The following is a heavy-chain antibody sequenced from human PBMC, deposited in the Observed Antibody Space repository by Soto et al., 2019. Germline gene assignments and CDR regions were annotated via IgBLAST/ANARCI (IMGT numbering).Heavy chain of an antibody. CDR1: GGSISSYY. Sequence: SETLSLTCTVSGGSISSYYWSWIRQPPGKGLEWIGYIYYSGGTNYNPSLKSRVTISVDTSKNQFSLKLSSVTAADTAVYYCARVPYADYYDSSGYHLYYFDYWGRGSLATVSS. CDR2: IYYSGGT. D-gene: IGHD3-22*01. V-gene: IGHV4-59*01. J-gene: IGHJ4*02. CDR3: ARVPYADYYDSSGYHLYYFDY.